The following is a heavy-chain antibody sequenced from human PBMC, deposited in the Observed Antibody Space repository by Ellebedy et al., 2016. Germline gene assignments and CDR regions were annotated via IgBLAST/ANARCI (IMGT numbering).Heavy chain of an antibody. CDR1: GYTFTSYY. D-gene: IGHD6-13*01. J-gene: IGHJ3*02. Sequence: ASVKVSXXASGYTFTSYYMHWVRQAPGQGLEWMGIINPSGGSTSYAQKFQGRVTITRDTSASTAYMELSSLRSEDTAVYYCARIARQQLLQNDAFDIWGQGTMVTVSS. V-gene: IGHV1-46*01. CDR2: INPSGGST. CDR3: ARIARQQLLQNDAFDI.